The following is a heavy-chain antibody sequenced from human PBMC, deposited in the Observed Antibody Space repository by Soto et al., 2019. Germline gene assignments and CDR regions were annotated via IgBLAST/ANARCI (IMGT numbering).Heavy chain of an antibody. Sequence: SETLSLTCTVSGGSISSYYWSWIRQPPGKGLEWIGYIYYSGSTNYNPSLKSRVTISVDTSKNQFSLKLSSVTAADTAVYYCARERSPSRSLLFDYWGQGTLVTVSS. J-gene: IGHJ4*02. D-gene: IGHD2-15*01. CDR3: ARERSPSRSLLFDY. V-gene: IGHV4-59*01. CDR1: GGSISSYY. CDR2: IYYSGST.